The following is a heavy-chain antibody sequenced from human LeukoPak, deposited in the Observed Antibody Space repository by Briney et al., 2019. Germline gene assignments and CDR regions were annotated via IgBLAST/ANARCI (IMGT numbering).Heavy chain of an antibody. CDR3: ARGYGSGSYRAGSYFGY. V-gene: IGHV1-8*01. J-gene: IGHJ4*02. CDR2: MNPNSGNT. CDR1: GYTFTSYD. Sequence: VASVKVSCKASGYTFTSYDINWVRQATGQGLEWMGWMNPNSGNTGYAQKFQGRVTMTRNTSISTAYMELSSLRSEDTAVYYCARGYGSGSYRAGSYFGYWGQGTLVTVSS. D-gene: IGHD3-10*01.